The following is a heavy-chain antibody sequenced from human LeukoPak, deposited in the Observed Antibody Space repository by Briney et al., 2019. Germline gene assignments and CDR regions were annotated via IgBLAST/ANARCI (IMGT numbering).Heavy chain of an antibody. D-gene: IGHD6-19*01. V-gene: IGHV4-61*01. CDR1: GGSVSSGSCY. Sequence: SETLSLTCTVSGGSVSSGSCYWSWIRQPPGKGLEWIGYIYYSGSTNYNPSLKSRVTISVDTSKNQFSLKLSSVTAADTAVYYCARGRSKPGIAVARPPFDYWGQGTLVTVSS. CDR2: IYYSGST. CDR3: ARGRSKPGIAVARPPFDY. J-gene: IGHJ4*02.